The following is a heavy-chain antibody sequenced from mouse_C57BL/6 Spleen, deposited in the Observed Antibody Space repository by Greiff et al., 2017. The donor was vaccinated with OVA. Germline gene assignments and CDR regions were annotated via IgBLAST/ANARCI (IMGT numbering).Heavy chain of an antibody. J-gene: IGHJ2*01. Sequence: VQLQESGAELAKPGASVKLSCKASGYTFTSYWMHWVKQRPGQGLEWIGYINPSSGYTKYNQKFKDKATLTADKSSSTAYMQLSSLTYEDSAVYYCAKSFITTVVAKTYFDYWGQGTTLTVSS. V-gene: IGHV1-7*01. D-gene: IGHD1-1*01. CDR3: AKSFITTVVAKTYFDY. CDR1: GYTFTSYW. CDR2: INPSSGYT.